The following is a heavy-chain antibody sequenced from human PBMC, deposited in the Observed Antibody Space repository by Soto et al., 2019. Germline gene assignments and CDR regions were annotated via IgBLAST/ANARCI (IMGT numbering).Heavy chain of an antibody. Sequence: SETLSLTCTVSGDSVTSDSHYWGWIRQPPGKGLESIANIYYDGNTYYNPSLKGRVTISLDTSKNQFSLRLNSVTAADTAVYYCRRSSRYSTDVWGQVITVTV. V-gene: IGHV4-39*01. CDR3: RRSSRYSTDV. CDR2: IYYDGNT. CDR1: GDSVTSDSHY. D-gene: IGHD6-19*01. J-gene: IGHJ6*02.